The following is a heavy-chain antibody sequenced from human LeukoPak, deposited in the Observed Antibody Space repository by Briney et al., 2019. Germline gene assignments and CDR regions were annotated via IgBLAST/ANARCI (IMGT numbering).Heavy chain of an antibody. CDR1: GFTFSSYG. CDR3: ARWATSFDF. J-gene: IGHJ4*02. D-gene: IGHD6-6*01. CDR2: IWYDGSNK. V-gene: IGHV3-33*01. Sequence: GSLRLSCAASGFTFSSYGMHWVRPAPGKGLEWVAVIWYDGSNKYYADSVKGRFTISRDNSKNTLYLQMNSLRAEDTAVYYCARWATSFDFWGQGTLVTVSS.